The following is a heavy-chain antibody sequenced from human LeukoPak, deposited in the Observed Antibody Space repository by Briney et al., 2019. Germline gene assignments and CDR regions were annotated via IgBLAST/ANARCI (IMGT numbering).Heavy chain of an antibody. J-gene: IGHJ4*02. CDR2: IWYDGSNK. V-gene: IGHV3-33*01. Sequence: GRSLRLSCAASGFTFSSYGMHWVRQAPGKGLEWVAVIWYDGSNKYYADSVKGRFTISRDNSKNTLYLQMNSLRAEDTAVHYCARDGGYCSGGSCYPLDYFDYWGQGTLVTVSS. CDR1: GFTFSSYG. D-gene: IGHD2-15*01. CDR3: ARDGGYCSGGSCYPLDYFDY.